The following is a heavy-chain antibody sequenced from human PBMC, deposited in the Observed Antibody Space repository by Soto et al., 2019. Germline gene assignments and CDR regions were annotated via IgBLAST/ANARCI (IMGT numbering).Heavy chain of an antibody. CDR1: GYTFTSYG. Sequence: ASVKVSCKASGYTFTSYGISWVRQAPGQGLEWMGWISAYNGNTNYAQKLQGRVTMTTDTSTSTAYMELRSLRSDDTAVYYCARQTLPKYYDILTGYQYYFDYWGQ. J-gene: IGHJ4*01. CDR2: ISAYNGNT. CDR3: ARQTLPKYYDILTGYQYYFDY. D-gene: IGHD3-9*01. V-gene: IGHV1-18*01.